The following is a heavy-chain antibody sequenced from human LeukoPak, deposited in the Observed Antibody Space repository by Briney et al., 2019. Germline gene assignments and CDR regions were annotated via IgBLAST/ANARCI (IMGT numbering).Heavy chain of an antibody. CDR2: IFSDDNT. CDR1: GFAISTNH. Sequence: GGSLRLSCAASGFAISTNHMNWVRQAPGKGLEWVSVIFSDDNTYYADSVKGRFTISRDISKNTVYLQMNSLRAEDTAVYYCATLRWGQVDYWGQGTLVTVSS. J-gene: IGHJ4*02. CDR3: ATLRWGQVDY. V-gene: IGHV3-53*01. D-gene: IGHD2-21*02.